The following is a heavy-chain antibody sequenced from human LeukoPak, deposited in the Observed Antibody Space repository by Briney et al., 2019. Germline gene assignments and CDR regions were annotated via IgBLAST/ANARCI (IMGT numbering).Heavy chain of an antibody. CDR2: TRNKANSYTT. CDR3: AKDRYSSGWYDYFDY. CDR1: GFTFSDHY. Sequence: GGSLRLSCAASGFTFSDHYMDWVRQAPGKGLEWVGRTRNKANSYTTEYAASVKGRFTISRDDSKNSLYLQMNSLRAEDTAVYYCAKDRYSSGWYDYFDYWGQGTLVTVSS. J-gene: IGHJ4*02. D-gene: IGHD6-19*01. V-gene: IGHV3-72*01.